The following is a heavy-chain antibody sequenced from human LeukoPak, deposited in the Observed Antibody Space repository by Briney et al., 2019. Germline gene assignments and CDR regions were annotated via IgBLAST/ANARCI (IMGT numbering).Heavy chain of an antibody. CDR2: ISGSGGST. J-gene: IGHJ4*02. Sequence: GGSLKLSCAASGFTFSSYAMSWVRQAPGKGPEWVSAISGSGGSTYYADSVKGRFTISRDNSKNTLYLQMNSLRAEDTAVYYCAKEVLLWFGEPYFDYWGQGTLVTVSS. CDR3: AKEVLLWFGEPYFDY. D-gene: IGHD3-10*01. CDR1: GFTFSSYA. V-gene: IGHV3-23*01.